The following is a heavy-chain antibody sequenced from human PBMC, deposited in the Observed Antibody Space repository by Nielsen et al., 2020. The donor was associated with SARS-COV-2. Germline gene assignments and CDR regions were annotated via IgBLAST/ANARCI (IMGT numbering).Heavy chain of an antibody. CDR2: ISWNSGSI. V-gene: IGHV3-9*01. CDR1: GFTFDDYA. CDR3: AKIPIAVAGGGYYYYGMDV. J-gene: IGHJ6*02. D-gene: IGHD6-19*01. Sequence: SLKISCAASGFTFDDYAMHWVRQAPGKGLEWVSGISWNSGSIGYADSVKGRFTISRDNAKNSLYLQMNSLRAEDTALYYCAKIPIAVAGGGYYYYGMDVWGQGTTVTVSS.